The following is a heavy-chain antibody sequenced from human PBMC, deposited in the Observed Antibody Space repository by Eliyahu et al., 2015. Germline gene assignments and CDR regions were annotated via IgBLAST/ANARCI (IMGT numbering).Heavy chain of an antibody. J-gene: IGHJ6*02. CDR1: GYTFTSYY. CDR2: INPSGGSX. Sequence: QVQLVQSGAEVKKPGASXKVSCXASGYTFTSYYMPWXRQAPGQGLEWMGIINPSGGSXSYAQKFQGRVTMTRDTSTSTVYMELSSLRSEDTAVYYCARSPSSGWRVYYYGMDVWGQGTTVTVSS. D-gene: IGHD6-19*01. V-gene: IGHV1-46*01. CDR3: ARSPSSGWRVYYYGMDV.